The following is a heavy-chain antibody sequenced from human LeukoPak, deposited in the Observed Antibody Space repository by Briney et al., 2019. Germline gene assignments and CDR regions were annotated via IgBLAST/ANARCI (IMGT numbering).Heavy chain of an antibody. J-gene: IGHJ6*02. CDR2: INGDGTNT. CDR1: GFTFSLYW. V-gene: IGHV3-74*01. CDR3: ARDRSYAMEV. Sequence: GGSVSLFCVPSGFTFSLYWMHCVRHAPGKGLVWVSYINGDGTNTNYADSVEGRITISRDNVKNTVYLEMNSLRADDTAVYYCARDRSYAMEVWGQGTTVAVSS.